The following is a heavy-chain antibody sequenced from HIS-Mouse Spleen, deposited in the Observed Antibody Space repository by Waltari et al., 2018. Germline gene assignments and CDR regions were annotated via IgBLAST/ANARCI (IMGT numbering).Heavy chain of an antibody. V-gene: IGHV4-4*07. CDR3: ARENNCTNGVCYDAFDI. Sequence: QVQLQESGPGLVKPSETLSLTCTVSGCSISSYYWSWIRQPAGKGLEWIGRIYTSGSTNYNPSLKSRVTMSVDTSKNQFSLKLSSVTAADTAVYYCARENNCTNGVCYDAFDIWGQGTMVTVSS. CDR1: GCSISSYY. CDR2: IYTSGST. J-gene: IGHJ3*02. D-gene: IGHD2-8*01.